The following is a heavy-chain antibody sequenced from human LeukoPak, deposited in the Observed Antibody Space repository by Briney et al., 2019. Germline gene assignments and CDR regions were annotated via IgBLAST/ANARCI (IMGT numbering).Heavy chain of an antibody. Sequence: GGSLRLSCAASGFTFSSYAMHWVRQAPGKGLEWVAVMSYDGSNKYYADSVKGRFTISRDNSKNTLYLQMNSLRAEDTAVYYCARVEYWGSKIYYYGMDVWGQGTTVSVSS. CDR1: GFTFSSYA. V-gene: IGHV3-30-3*01. CDR3: ARVEYWGSKIYYYGMDV. CDR2: MSYDGSNK. D-gene: IGHD2-8*02. J-gene: IGHJ6*02.